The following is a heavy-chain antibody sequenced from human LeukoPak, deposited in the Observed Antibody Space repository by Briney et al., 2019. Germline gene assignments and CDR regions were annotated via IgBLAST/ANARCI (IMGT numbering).Heavy chain of an antibody. CDR2: ISGSGGST. CDR1: GFTFSSYA. V-gene: IGHV3-23*01. Sequence: PGGSLRLSCAASGFTFSSYAMSWVRQAPGKGLEWVSAISGSGGSTYYADSVKGRFTISRDNSKNTLYLQMNSLRAEDTAVYYCAKDLESSGYYYAELHNWFDPWGQGTLVTVSS. D-gene: IGHD3-22*01. CDR3: AKDLESSGYYYAELHNWFDP. J-gene: IGHJ5*02.